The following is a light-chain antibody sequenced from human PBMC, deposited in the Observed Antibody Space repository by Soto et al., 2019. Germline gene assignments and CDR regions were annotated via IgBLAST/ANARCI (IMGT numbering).Light chain of an antibody. CDR1: QSISSW. V-gene: IGKV1-5*01. CDR3: QRYNSYLYT. J-gene: IGKJ2*01. CDR2: DAS. Sequence: DIQMTQSPSTLSASVGDRVTITCRASQSISSWLAWYQQKPGKAPKLLIYDASSLESGVPSRFSGSGSGTELTLSISSLQPNDFATYYCQRYNSYLYTFGQGTKLAI.